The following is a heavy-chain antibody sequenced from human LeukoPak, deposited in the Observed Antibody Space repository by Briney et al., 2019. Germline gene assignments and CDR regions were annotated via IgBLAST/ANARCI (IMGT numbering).Heavy chain of an antibody. V-gene: IGHV4-4*07. Sequence: PSETLSLTCTVSGTSISNYYWSWIRQSARKGLEGIGRISSRGSTNYNPSLKSRVTMSIDTSKNQFSLKLTSVTAADTAVYYCVRSGRGTYYYFGYWGQGTLVTVSS. D-gene: IGHD1-26*01. CDR3: VRSGRGTYYYFGY. CDR1: GTSISNYY. J-gene: IGHJ4*02. CDR2: ISSRGST.